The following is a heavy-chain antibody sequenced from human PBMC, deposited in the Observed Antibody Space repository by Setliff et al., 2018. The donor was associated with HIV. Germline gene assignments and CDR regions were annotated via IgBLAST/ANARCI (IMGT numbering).Heavy chain of an antibody. CDR1: GGSFSGYY. Sequence: LSLTCAVYGGSFSGYYWSWIRQPPGKGLEWIGEINHSGSTNYNPSLKSRVTVSVDTSKNQFSLKLSSVTAADTAVYYCVTSSSWSSRLNFWGQGMLVTVSS. D-gene: IGHD6-13*01. CDR2: INHSGST. CDR3: VTSSSWSSRLNF. V-gene: IGHV4-34*01. J-gene: IGHJ4*02.